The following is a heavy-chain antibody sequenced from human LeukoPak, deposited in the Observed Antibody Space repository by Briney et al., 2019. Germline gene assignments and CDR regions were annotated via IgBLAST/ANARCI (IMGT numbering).Heavy chain of an antibody. Sequence: ASVKISCRVSGYTLTELSMHWVRQAPGKGLEWMGGFDPEDGETIYAQKFQGRVTMTEGTSTDTAYMELSSLRSEDTAVYYCATERWYLFDYWGQGTLVTVSS. CDR2: FDPEDGET. V-gene: IGHV1-24*01. J-gene: IGHJ4*02. D-gene: IGHD5-24*01. CDR1: GYTLTELS. CDR3: ATERWYLFDY.